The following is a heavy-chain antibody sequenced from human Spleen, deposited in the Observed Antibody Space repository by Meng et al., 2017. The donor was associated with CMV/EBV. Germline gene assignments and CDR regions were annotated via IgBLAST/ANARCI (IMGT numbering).Heavy chain of an antibody. CDR3: ARGPYSSSSHFDY. V-gene: IGHV3-53*01. D-gene: IGHD6-6*01. J-gene: IGHJ4*02. Sequence: CAASWFTVSSSYMSWVRQAPGKGLGCVSVIFSGGTICSADSVKGRFTISRDNSKNTLYLQMNSLRGEDTAVYYCARGPYSSSSHFDYWGQGTLVTVSS. CDR1: WFTVSSSY. CDR2: IFSGGTI.